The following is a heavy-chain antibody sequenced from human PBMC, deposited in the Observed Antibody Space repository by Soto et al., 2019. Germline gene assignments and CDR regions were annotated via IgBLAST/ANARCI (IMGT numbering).Heavy chain of an antibody. D-gene: IGHD2-2*01. CDR3: EREVSTSCCNWFDP. J-gene: IGHJ5*02. CDR1: GYTFTSYD. CDR2: MNPNSGNT. Sequence: QVQLVQSGAEVKKPGASVKVSCKASGYTFTSYDINWVRQATGQGLEWMGWMNPNSGNTGYSQKFQGRVTMTRNTSISTAYMELSSLRSEDTAVYYCEREVSTSCCNWFDPWGQVTLVTVSS. V-gene: IGHV1-8*01.